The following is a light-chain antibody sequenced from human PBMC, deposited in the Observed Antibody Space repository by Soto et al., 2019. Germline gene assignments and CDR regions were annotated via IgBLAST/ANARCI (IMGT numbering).Light chain of an antibody. J-gene: IGKJ3*01. V-gene: IGKV1-33*01. CDR1: QDISKY. Sequence: DIQMTQSPSSLSASVGDRVTITCQASQDISKYLNWYQQKPGKAPRLLIYDASNLETGVPSRFSGSGSGTDFIFTISSLQPEDIATYFCQQYDNLPPVNFGPGTIVDVK. CDR3: QQYDNLPPVN. CDR2: DAS.